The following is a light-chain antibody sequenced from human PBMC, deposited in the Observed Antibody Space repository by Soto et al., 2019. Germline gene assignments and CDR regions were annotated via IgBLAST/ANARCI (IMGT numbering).Light chain of an antibody. CDR1: QSVSSQ. Sequence: EIVLTQSPASLSLPPGERVTLSCRASQSVSSQVLWYQHRPGQAPRLLIYGTSTRAGGIPARFSGSGSGTEFTLTISRLQPEDFAVYYCQHYGNSPETFGQGTKVDIK. V-gene: IGKV3-15*01. CDR2: GTS. CDR3: QHYGNSPET. J-gene: IGKJ1*01.